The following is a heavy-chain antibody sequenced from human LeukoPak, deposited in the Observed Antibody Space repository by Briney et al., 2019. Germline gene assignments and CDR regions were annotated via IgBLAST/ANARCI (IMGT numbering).Heavy chain of an antibody. CDR1: GFTFSSYS. CDR3: ARGRPHGNDY. D-gene: IGHD4-23*01. Sequence: GGSLRLSCAASGFTFSSYSMNWVRQAPGKGLEWVSSISSSSSYIYYADSVKGRFTISRDNAKNSPYLQMNSLRVEDTAVYYCARGRPHGNDYWGQGTLVTVSS. V-gene: IGHV3-21*01. J-gene: IGHJ4*02. CDR2: ISSSSSYI.